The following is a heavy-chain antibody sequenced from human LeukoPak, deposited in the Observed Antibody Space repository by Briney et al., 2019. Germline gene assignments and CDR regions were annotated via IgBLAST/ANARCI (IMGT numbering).Heavy chain of an antibody. Sequence: GGSLRLSCAASGFTFGSYTMTWVRQAPGKGLEWVSYISDSGGTIYYADSVKGRFTISRDNAKTSPYLQMNSLRDEDTAVYYCARDGWSGYSFGPNFDYWGQGILVTVSS. CDR1: GFTFGSYT. D-gene: IGHD5-18*01. V-gene: IGHV3-48*02. CDR3: ARDGWSGYSFGPNFDY. J-gene: IGHJ4*02. CDR2: ISDSGGTI.